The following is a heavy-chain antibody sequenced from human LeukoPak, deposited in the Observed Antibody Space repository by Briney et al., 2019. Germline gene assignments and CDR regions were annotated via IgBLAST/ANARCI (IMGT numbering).Heavy chain of an antibody. CDR3: AKHHDYWSGYIRGFDS. J-gene: IGHJ4*02. Sequence: GGSLRLSCAASGFTFSSYAMHWVRQAPGKGLEWVAVISYDGSNKYYADSVKGRITISRDNSKNTLSLQMTSLRAEDTAMYYCAKHHDYWSGYIRGFDSWGQGTLVTVSS. CDR2: ISYDGSNK. CDR1: GFTFSSYA. D-gene: IGHD3-3*01. V-gene: IGHV3-30*18.